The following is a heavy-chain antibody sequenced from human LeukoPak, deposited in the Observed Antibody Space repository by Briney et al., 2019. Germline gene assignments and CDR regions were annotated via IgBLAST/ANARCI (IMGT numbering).Heavy chain of an antibody. CDR3: VKDTARVPGDY. CDR1: GFTFSTFA. J-gene: IGHJ4*02. CDR2: ISSNGGST. Sequence: GGSLRLSCSVSGFTFSTFAMHWVRQAPGKGLEYVSGISSNGGSTYYADSVKGRFTISRDNSKNTLYLQMSSLRAEDTAVYYCVKDTARVPGDYWGRGTLVTVSS. V-gene: IGHV3-64D*06. D-gene: IGHD5-18*01.